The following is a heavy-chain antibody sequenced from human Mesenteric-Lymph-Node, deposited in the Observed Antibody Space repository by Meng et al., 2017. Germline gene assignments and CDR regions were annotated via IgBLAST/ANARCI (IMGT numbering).Heavy chain of an antibody. CDR3: ARNTLTTVTPDY. J-gene: IGHJ4*02. CDR1: GYTFTSYD. D-gene: IGHD4-17*01. CDR2: MNPNSGNT. Sequence: ASVKVSCKASGYTFTSYDINWVRQATGQGLEWMGWMNPNSGNTGYAQKFQGRVTITTDTSTSTAYMELRSLRSDDTAVYYCARNTLTTVTPDYWGQGTLVTVSS. V-gene: IGHV1-8*03.